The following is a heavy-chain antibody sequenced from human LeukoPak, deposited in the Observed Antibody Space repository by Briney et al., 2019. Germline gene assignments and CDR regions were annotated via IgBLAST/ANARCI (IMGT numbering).Heavy chain of an antibody. V-gene: IGHV3-66*04. CDR1: GFTVSSNY. CDR2: IYSGGST. CDR3: ARHHYDSSGYYSD. D-gene: IGHD3-22*01. J-gene: IGHJ4*02. Sequence: GGSLRLSCAASGFTVSSNYMSWVRQAPGKGLEWVSVIYSGGSTYYADSVKGRFTISRDNSKNTLYLQMNSLRAEDTAVYYCARHHYDSSGYYSDWGQGTLVTVSS.